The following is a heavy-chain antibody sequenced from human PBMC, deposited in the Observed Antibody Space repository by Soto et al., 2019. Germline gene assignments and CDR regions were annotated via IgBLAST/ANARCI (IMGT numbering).Heavy chain of an antibody. J-gene: IGHJ6*04. CDR2: ISSSSSYI. CDR3: ARDYREFLWFGELYYYYYYGMDV. CDR1: GLTFSSYS. Sequence: GVSLRLSCAASGLTFSSYSMNWVRQAPGKGLEWVSSISSSSSYIYYADSVKGRFTISRDNAKNSLYLQMNSLRAEDTAVYYCARDYREFLWFGELYYYYYYGMDVWGKGTTVTVSS. V-gene: IGHV3-21*01. D-gene: IGHD3-10*01.